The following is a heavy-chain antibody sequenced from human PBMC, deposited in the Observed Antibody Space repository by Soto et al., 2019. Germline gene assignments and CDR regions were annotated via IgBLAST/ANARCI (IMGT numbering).Heavy chain of an antibody. CDR1: GYSFTSYW. V-gene: IGHV5-10-1*01. Sequence: PGESLKISCKGPGYSFTSYWISWVRQMPGKGLEWMGRIDPSDSYTNYSPSFQGHVTISADKSISTAYLQWSSLKASDTAMYYCARHPRTYGDSNYYYYYGMDVWGQGTTVTVSS. J-gene: IGHJ6*02. CDR2: IDPSDSYT. D-gene: IGHD4-17*01. CDR3: ARHPRTYGDSNYYYYYGMDV.